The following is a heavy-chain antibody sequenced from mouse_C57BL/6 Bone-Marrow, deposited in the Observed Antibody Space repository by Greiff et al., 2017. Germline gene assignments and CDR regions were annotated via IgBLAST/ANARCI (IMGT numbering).Heavy chain of an antibody. CDR2: ISTYYGDA. Sequence: QVQLQQSGPELVRPGVSVKISCKGSGYTFTDYAMHWVKQSHAKSLEWIGVISTYYGDASYNQKFKDKATMTVEKSSSTAYMELARLTSEDAAVYYCAREGVRTVVAPRWDFDVWAQGPRSPSPQ. J-gene: IGHJ1*03. CDR3: AREGVRTVVAPRWDFDV. CDR1: GYTFTDYA. V-gene: IGHV1-67*01. D-gene: IGHD1-1*01.